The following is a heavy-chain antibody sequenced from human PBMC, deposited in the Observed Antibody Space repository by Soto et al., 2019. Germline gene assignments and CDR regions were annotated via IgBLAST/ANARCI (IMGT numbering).Heavy chain of an antibody. D-gene: IGHD6-19*01. CDR1: GDSVSSNSAA. J-gene: IGHJ4*02. CDR3: ARGSPIAVAGTFDY. V-gene: IGHV6-1*01. Sequence: PSQTLSLTCVISGDSVSSNSAAWNCIRQCPSRGLEWLGRTYYRSKWYNDYAVSVKSRITINPDTSKNQFSLQLNSVTPEDTAVYYCARGSPIAVAGTFDYWGQGTLVTVSS. CDR2: TYYRSKWYN.